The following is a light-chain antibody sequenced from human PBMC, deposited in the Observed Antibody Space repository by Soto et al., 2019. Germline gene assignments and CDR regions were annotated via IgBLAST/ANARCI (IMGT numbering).Light chain of an antibody. CDR1: QSLSADH. J-gene: IGKJ5*01. Sequence: EIVLTQSPGTLSLAPGQSATLTCRASQSLSADHIAWYQQRPGQPPKLLIYGASSRATGVPDRFTGSGSGAHFTLTISRLEPEDFALYYCQQHDILPITFGQGTRLEIK. V-gene: IGKV3-20*01. CDR3: QQHDILPIT. CDR2: GAS.